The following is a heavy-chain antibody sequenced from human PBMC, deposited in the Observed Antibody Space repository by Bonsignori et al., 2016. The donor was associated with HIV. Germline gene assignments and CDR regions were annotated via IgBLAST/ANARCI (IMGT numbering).Heavy chain of an antibody. J-gene: IGHJ4*02. Sequence: WIRQPPGKGLEWIGYIYFSESTNYNPSLKSRVTISVDTSKNQFSLKLSSVTAADTAVYYCARSYDILTPFDCWGQGTLVTVSS. V-gene: IGHV4-59*01. D-gene: IGHD3-9*01. CDR3: ARSYDILTPFDC. CDR2: IYFSEST.